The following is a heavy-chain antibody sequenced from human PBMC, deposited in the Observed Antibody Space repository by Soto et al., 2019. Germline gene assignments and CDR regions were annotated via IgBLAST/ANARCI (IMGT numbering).Heavy chain of an antibody. D-gene: IGHD2-15*01. V-gene: IGHV2-5*02. CDR2: SYWDDDK. CDR3: AYLPCSGGSCYWFSFSGMDV. CDR1: GFSLSTSGVG. Sequence: QITLKESGPTLVKPTQTLTLTCTFSGFSLSTSGVGVAWIRQPPGKALEWLALSYWDDDKRYRPSLESRLTITKDTSKNQVVLTMNNMDSVDTATYYCAYLPCSGGSCYWFSFSGMDVWGQGTTVTVSS. J-gene: IGHJ6*02.